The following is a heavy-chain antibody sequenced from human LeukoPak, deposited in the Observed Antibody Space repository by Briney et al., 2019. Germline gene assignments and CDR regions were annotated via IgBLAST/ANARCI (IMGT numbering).Heavy chain of an antibody. CDR1: GFTFSIYW. Sequence: PGGSLRLSCAASGFTFSIYWMSWVRQAPGKGLEWVAHVGNDGSGKYYVDSVKGRFTISRDNAKNSLYLQMNSLRAEDTAVYYCARERNMGDWGQGTLVTVSS. CDR3: ARERNMGD. V-gene: IGHV3-7*01. CDR2: VGNDGSGK. J-gene: IGHJ4*02. D-gene: IGHD2/OR15-2a*01.